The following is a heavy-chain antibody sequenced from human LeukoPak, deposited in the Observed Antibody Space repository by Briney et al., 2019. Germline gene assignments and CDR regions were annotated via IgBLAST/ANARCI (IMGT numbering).Heavy chain of an antibody. D-gene: IGHD4-17*01. V-gene: IGHV1-18*01. CDR3: ARPHVGDYYFDY. J-gene: IGHJ4*02. CDR2: ISAYNGNT. CDR1: GFTFTSYG. Sequence: ASVTVSCKASGFTFTSYGISWVRQAPGQGLEWMGWISAYNGNTNYAQKVQGRVTMTTDTSTSTAYMELRSLRSDDTAVYYCARPHVGDYYFDYWGQGTLVTVSS.